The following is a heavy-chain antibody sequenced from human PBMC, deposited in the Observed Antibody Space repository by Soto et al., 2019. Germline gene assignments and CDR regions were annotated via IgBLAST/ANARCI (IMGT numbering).Heavy chain of an antibody. CDR3: ARPLRDRNSDYGMAV. V-gene: IGHV1-69*01. CDR1: GGTFSNYA. D-gene: IGHD3-22*01. CDR2: TIPMFGTP. Sequence: QVQLVQSGAEMKQPGASVRVSCKASGGTFSNYAFSWVRQAPGQGLEWLGGTIPMFGTPNYAQKFQGRVASSADESTPTVYMELSSLRAEDTAVYFCARPLRDRNSDYGMAVWGQGTTVTVSS. J-gene: IGHJ6*02.